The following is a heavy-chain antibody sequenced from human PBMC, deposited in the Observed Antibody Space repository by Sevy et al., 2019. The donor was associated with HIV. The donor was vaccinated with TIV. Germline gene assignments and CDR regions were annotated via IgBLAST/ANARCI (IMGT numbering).Heavy chain of an antibody. Sequence: GGSLRLSCAASGFTFNSYAMHWVRQAPGKGLEWVAVISKDGRTKYYAESVKGRFTISRDNSKNTLKLQMNSLRAEETAVFYCAKDRCTGDVCENYYYALDIWGQGTTVTVSS. V-gene: IGHV3-30*18. D-gene: IGHD2-8*02. CDR2: ISKDGRTK. J-gene: IGHJ6*02. CDR3: AKDRCTGDVCENYYYALDI. CDR1: GFTFNSYA.